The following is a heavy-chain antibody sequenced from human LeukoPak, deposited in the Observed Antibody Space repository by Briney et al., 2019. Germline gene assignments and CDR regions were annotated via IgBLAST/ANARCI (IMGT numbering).Heavy chain of an antibody. D-gene: IGHD6-13*01. CDR2: IFSGGNT. J-gene: IGHJ4*02. CDR1: GFTVSSHH. V-gene: IGHV3-53*01. Sequence: GGSLRLSCAASGFTVSSHHMSWVRQAPGKGLEWVSAIFSGGNTYYVDSVKGRFTISRDNAKNSLYLQMNSLRAEDTAVYYCARDIGSYSSSWYDYWGQGTLVTVSS. CDR3: ARDIGSYSSSWYDY.